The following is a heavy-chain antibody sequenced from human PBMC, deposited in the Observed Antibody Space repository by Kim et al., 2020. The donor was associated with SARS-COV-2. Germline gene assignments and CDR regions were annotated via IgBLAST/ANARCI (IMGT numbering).Heavy chain of an antibody. V-gene: IGHV3-30-3*01. J-gene: IGHJ6*02. CDR2: ISYDGSNK. CDR3: SREDYGDGGMDH. D-gene: IGHD4-17*01. Sequence: GGSLRLSCAASGFTFSSYAMHWVRQAPGKGLEWVAVISYDGSNKYYADSVKGRFTISRDNSKNTLYLQMNSLRAEDTAVYYCSREDYGDGGMDHWSQGTT. CDR1: GFTFSSYA.